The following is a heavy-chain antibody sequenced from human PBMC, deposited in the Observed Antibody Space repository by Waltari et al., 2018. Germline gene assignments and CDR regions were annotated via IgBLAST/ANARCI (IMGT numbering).Heavy chain of an antibody. J-gene: IGHJ6*02. D-gene: IGHD5-12*01. CDR1: GGTFSSYA. CDR3: ASRVATIRGYYYYGMAV. Sequence: QVQLVQSGAEVKKPGSSVKVSCKASGGTFSSYAISGVRQAPGHGLEWMGRISTIFGTANYAQKFQGRVKITAEKYTSTVYMELSSLRSEDTAVYYCASRVATIRGYYYYGMAVWGQGPTVTVSS. CDR2: ISTIFGTA. V-gene: IGHV1-69*08.